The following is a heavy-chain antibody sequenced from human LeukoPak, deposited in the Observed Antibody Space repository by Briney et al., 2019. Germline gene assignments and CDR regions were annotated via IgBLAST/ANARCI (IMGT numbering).Heavy chain of an antibody. CDR3: AKDMYYYDSSGIDY. J-gene: IGHJ4*02. Sequence: PGRSLRLSCAASGITFSSYGMHWVRQAPGKGLEWVAVIWYDGSNKYYADSVKGRFTISRDNSKNTLYLQMNSLRAEDTAVYYCAKDMYYYDSSGIDYWGQGTLVTVSS. CDR1: GITFSSYG. D-gene: IGHD3-22*01. CDR2: IWYDGSNK. V-gene: IGHV3-33*06.